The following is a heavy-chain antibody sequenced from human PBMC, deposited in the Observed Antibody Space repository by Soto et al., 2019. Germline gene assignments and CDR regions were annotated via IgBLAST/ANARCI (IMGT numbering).Heavy chain of an antibody. CDR3: TTGLGVYSSSEDY. CDR2: IKSKTDGGTT. D-gene: IGHD6-6*01. V-gene: IGHV3-15*01. J-gene: IGHJ4*02. CDR1: GFTFSNAW. Sequence: EVRLVESGGGLVKPGGSLRLSCAASGFTFSNAWMSWVRQAPGKGLEWVGRIKSKTDGGTTDYAAPVKGRFTISRDDSKNTLYLQMNSLKTEDTAVYYCTTGLGVYSSSEDYWGQGTLVTVSS.